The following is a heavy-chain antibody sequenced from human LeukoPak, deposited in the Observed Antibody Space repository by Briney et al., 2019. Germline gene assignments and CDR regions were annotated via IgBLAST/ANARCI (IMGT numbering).Heavy chain of an antibody. V-gene: IGHV4-30-4*01. CDR2: IYYSGST. CDR1: GGSISSGDYY. D-gene: IGHD3-10*01. Sequence: PSETLSLTCTVSGGSISSGDYYWRWIRQPPGKGLEWIGYIYYSGSTYYNPSLKSRVTILVDTSKNQFSLKLSSVTAADTAVYYCARDRRGGSGSYSPLGYWGQGTLVTVSS. CDR3: ARDRRGGSGSYSPLGY. J-gene: IGHJ4*02.